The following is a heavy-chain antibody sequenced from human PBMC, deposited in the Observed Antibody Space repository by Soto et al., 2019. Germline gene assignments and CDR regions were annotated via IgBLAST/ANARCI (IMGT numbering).Heavy chain of an antibody. CDR1: CTSIRGYH. J-gene: IGHJ4*02. V-gene: IGHV4-59*01. D-gene: IGHD3-10*01. Sequence: PSETPSLTCKCPCTSIRGYHRTWVRQPPGKGLEWIGYIYYTGTTKYNPSLKSRVTISVDTSKNQFSLRLNSVTAADTAVYYCAREVSSFGSNHFDSWGQGALVTVSS. CDR3: AREVSSFGSNHFDS. CDR2: IYYTGTT.